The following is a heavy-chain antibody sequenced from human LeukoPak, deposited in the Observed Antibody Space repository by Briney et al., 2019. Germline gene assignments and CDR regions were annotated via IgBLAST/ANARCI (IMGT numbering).Heavy chain of an antibody. D-gene: IGHD5-18*01. CDR1: GDSISPYY. V-gene: IGHV4-59*01. J-gene: IGHJ4*02. CDR3: ARDKQPGDY. Sequence: PSETLSLTCTVSGDSISPYYWGWVRQPPGKGLEWIGYIYYSGSTTYNPSPKSRVTLSVDTSKNQFSLKLSSVTAADTAVYYCARDKQPGDYWGQGTLVTVSS. CDR2: IYYSGST.